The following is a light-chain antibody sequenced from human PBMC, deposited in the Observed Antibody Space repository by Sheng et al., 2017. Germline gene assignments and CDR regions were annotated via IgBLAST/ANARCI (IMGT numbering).Light chain of an antibody. CDR3: QQYNSYSRA. CDR2: RAS. J-gene: IGKJ1*01. V-gene: IGKV1-5*03. CDR1: QRVNW. Sequence: DIQLTQSPSTLSASVGDRVTITCRASQRVNWLAWFQHKPGKAPKLLIYRASTLESGVPSRFSGSGSGTEFTLTITNLQPDDFATYYCQQYNSYSRAFGQGPRWKSN.